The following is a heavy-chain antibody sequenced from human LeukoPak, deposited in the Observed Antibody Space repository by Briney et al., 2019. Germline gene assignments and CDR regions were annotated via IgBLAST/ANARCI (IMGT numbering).Heavy chain of an antibody. J-gene: IGHJ6*02. CDR2: IWYDGSNK. CDR3: ARDDSAENYYYGMDV. Sequence: PGGSLRLSCAASGFTFSSYGMHWVRQAPGKGLEWVAVIWYDGSNKYYADSVKGRFTISRDNAKNSLYLQMNSLRDEDTAVYYCARDDSAENYYYGMDVWGQGTTVTVSS. D-gene: IGHD1-14*01. V-gene: IGHV3-33*01. CDR1: GFTFSSYG.